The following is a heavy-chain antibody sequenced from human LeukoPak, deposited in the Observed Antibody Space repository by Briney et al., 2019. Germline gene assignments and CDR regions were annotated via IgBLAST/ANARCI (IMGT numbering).Heavy chain of an antibody. Sequence: PSETLSLTCAVSDFSISTGYYWGWIRQPPGKGLEWIGSIYHSGSTHYNPPLKSRITISIDTSKSQFSLELRSVTAADTAAYYCARNATVTTRSEAFDIWGQGTMLTVSS. V-gene: IGHV4-38-2*01. CDR1: DFSISTGYY. CDR2: IYHSGST. CDR3: ARNATVTTRSEAFDI. D-gene: IGHD4-17*01. J-gene: IGHJ3*02.